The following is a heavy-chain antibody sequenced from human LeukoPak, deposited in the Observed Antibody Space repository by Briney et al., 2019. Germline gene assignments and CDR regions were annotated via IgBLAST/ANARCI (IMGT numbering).Heavy chain of an antibody. D-gene: IGHD5-18*01. Sequence: SETLSLTCTVSGGSISSYYWNWIRQPPGKGLEWIGYIYYSGSTNYNPSLKSRVTISVDTSKNQFSLKLSSVTAADTAVYYCATSVDTAAWYLDYYYMDVWGKGTTVTVSS. CDR3: ATSVDTAAWYLDYYYMDV. CDR1: GGSISSYY. J-gene: IGHJ6*03. V-gene: IGHV4-59*01. CDR2: IYYSGST.